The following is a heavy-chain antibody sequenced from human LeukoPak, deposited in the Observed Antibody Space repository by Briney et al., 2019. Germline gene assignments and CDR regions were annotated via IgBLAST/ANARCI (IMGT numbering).Heavy chain of an antibody. CDR3: LYVSRYFDWLFPLDY. J-gene: IGHJ4*02. V-gene: IGHV3-23*01. D-gene: IGHD3-9*01. Sequence: EGSLRLSCAASGFTFSNYAISWVRQAPGKGLEWVSAISGSGGTTYYPDSVKGRFTISRDNSKNTLYLQMNSLSAEDTAVYYCLYVSRYFDWLFPLDYWGQGTLVTVSS. CDR1: GFTFSNYA. CDR2: ISGSGGTT.